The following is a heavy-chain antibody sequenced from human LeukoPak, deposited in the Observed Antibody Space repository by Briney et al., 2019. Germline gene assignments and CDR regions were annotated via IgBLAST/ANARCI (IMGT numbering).Heavy chain of an antibody. CDR1: GGSFSNYY. V-gene: IGHV4-34*01. CDR3: ARRWNYGRNYYIDV. CDR2: INDSGRI. D-gene: IGHD1-7*01. Sequence: SETLSLTCAVYGGSFSNYYWSWLRQPPGKGREGIGEINDSGRINYNPSLVRRVTASGDTSKKQFSLRLSAVTATDTAVYYCARRWNYGRNYYIDVWGNGATVSVSS. J-gene: IGHJ6*03.